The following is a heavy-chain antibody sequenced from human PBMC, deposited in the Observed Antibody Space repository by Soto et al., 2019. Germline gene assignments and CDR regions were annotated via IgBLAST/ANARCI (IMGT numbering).Heavy chain of an antibody. CDR2: IYHSGST. V-gene: IGHV4-30-2*01. CDR1: GGSISSGGYS. Sequence: QLQLQESGSGLVKPSQTLSLTCADSGGSISSGGYSWSWIRQPPGKGLEWIGYIYHSGSTYYNPSLRSRVTISVDRSKNQFSLKLSAVTAADTAVYYFAGGIAARPLGYWGQGTLVTVSS. J-gene: IGHJ4*02. CDR3: AGGIAARPLGY. D-gene: IGHD6-6*01.